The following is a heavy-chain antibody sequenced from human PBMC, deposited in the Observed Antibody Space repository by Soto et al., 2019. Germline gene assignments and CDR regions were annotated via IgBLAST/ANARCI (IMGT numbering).Heavy chain of an antibody. D-gene: IGHD2-21*02. CDR2: ISAIYGKT. J-gene: IGHJ6*02. CDR1: GYTFTSYG. CDR3: VVTASGMDV. V-gene: IGHV1-69*13. Sequence: SVKVSCNASGYTFTSYGISLVRQAPGQGLEWMGGISAIYGKTNYAQNVQGRVTMTADESTSTAYMELSSLRSEDTAVYFVVVTASGMDVWGQGTTVTVSS.